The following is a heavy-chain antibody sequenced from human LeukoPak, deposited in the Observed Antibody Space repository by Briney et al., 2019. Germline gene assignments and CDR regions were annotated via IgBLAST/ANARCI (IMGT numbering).Heavy chain of an antibody. CDR3: ARTSGESTAALRAPFDY. CDR2: ISGSGGST. J-gene: IGHJ4*02. D-gene: IGHD6-6*01. V-gene: IGHV3-23*01. CDR1: GFTFSSYA. Sequence: SGGSLRLSCAASGFTFSSYAMSWVRQAPGKGLEWVSAISGSGGSTYYADSVKGRFTISRDNAKNSLYLQMDSLRAEDAAVYYCARTSGESTAALRAPFDYWGQGTLATVSS.